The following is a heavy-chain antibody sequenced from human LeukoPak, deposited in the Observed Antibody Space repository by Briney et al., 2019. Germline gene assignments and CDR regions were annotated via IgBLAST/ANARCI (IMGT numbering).Heavy chain of an antibody. V-gene: IGHV3-21*01. D-gene: IGHD3-3*02. J-gene: IGHJ4*02. CDR1: GFTFSSYS. CDR2: ISSSSSYI. Sequence: GGSLRLSCAASGFTFSSYSMNWVRQAPGKGLEWVSSISSSSSYIYYADSVKGRFTISRDHAKNSLYLQMNSLRAEDTAVYYCASISSPIDYWGQGTLVTVSS. CDR3: ASISSPIDY.